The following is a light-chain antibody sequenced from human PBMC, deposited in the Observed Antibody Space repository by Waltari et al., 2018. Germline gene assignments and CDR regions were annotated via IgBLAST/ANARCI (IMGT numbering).Light chain of an antibody. Sequence: QSVLTQISSTSGAPGQTVVLKCSGSTSNIGFNSAHWYQQVPGLAPKVVLYNDNPRPPGAPARFTGTKFPASVSLASSGLQSEDGGTYFCAVWDDSLKALLFGGGTQLTVL. J-gene: IGLJ2*01. CDR3: AVWDDSLKALL. CDR1: TSNIGFNS. V-gene: IGLV1-44*01. CDR2: NDN.